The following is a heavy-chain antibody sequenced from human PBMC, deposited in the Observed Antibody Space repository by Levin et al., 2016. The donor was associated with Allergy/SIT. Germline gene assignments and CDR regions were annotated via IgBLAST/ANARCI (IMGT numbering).Heavy chain of an antibody. Sequence: GSLRLSCSVSAGSVSSDSDYWSWIRQSPGNGLEFIGYLSASGAATYNTALKSRVTISLDTSRNQFSLDLRSVTAADTAVYYCVGRRGYGYGIDYWGQGILVTVSS. J-gene: IGHJ4*02. CDR3: VGRRGYGYGIDY. CDR2: LSASGAA. CDR1: AGSVSSDSDY. V-gene: IGHV4-61*01. D-gene: IGHD5-12*01.